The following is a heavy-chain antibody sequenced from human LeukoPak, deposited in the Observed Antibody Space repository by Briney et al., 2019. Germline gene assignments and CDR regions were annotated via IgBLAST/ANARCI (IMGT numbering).Heavy chain of an antibody. CDR1: GFTFSSYG. J-gene: IGHJ4*02. D-gene: IGHD6-19*01. Sequence: GGSLRLSCAASGFTFSSYGMHWVRQAPGKGLEWVAVIWYGGSNKYYADSVKGRFTISRDNSKNTLYLQMNSLRAEDTAVYYCAKDLEPYSGGPGYFDYWGQGTLVTVSS. V-gene: IGHV3-30*02. CDR3: AKDLEPYSGGPGYFDY. CDR2: IWYGGSNK.